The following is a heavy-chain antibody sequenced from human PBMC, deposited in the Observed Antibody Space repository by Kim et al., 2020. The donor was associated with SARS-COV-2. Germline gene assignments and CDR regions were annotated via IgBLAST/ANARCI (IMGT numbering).Heavy chain of an antibody. D-gene: IGHD3-9*01. V-gene: IGHV1-18*04. CDR2: ISAYNGNT. Sequence: ASVKVSCKASGYTFTSYGISWVRQAPGQGLEWMGWISAYNGNTNYAQKLQGRVTMTTDTSTSTAYMELRSLRSDDTAVYYFARDGADILTGYYIWNWFDPWGQGTLVTVSS. J-gene: IGHJ5*02. CDR1: GYTFTSYG. CDR3: ARDGADILTGYYIWNWFDP.